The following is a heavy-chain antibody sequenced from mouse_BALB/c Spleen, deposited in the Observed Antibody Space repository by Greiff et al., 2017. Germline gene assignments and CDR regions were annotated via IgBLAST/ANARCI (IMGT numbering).Heavy chain of an antibody. J-gene: IGHJ2*01. CDR2: INSNGGST. CDR1: GFTFSSYY. CDR3: ARFAEYYFDY. Sequence: VQLVESGGGLVKLGGSLKLSCAASGFTFSSYYMSWVRQTPEKRLELVAAINSNGGSTYYPDTVKGRFTISRDNAKNTLYLQMSSLKSEDTALYYCARFAEYYFDYWGQGTTLTVSS. V-gene: IGHV5-6-2*01.